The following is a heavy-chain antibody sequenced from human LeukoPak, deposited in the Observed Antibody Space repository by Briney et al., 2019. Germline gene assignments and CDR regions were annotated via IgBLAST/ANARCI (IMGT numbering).Heavy chain of an antibody. CDR1: GVTFSSYG. Sequence: GGSLRLSCVASGVTFSSYGMPWVRQAPGKGLEREAFIRYEGSNEYYIDSVKCGFTLSRDNSKNTLYLQMNSLRAEDTAVYYCAKDSAVSGSYPDASDIWGQGTMVTVSS. J-gene: IGHJ3*02. CDR2: IRYEGSNE. D-gene: IGHD1-26*01. CDR3: AKDSAVSGSYPDASDI. V-gene: IGHV3-30*02.